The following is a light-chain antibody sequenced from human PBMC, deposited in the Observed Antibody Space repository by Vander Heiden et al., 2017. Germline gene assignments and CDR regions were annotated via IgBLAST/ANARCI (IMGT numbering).Light chain of an antibody. CDR2: AAS. CDR1: QSISSE. J-gene: IGKJ5*01. Sequence: DIQLSHSPSSLSASVGDRVTITCRASQSISSELNWYQQKPGKAPKLLIYAASSLQSGVPSRSSGSGSGTDFTLTISSLQPEDFATYYCQQSYSTPPAFGQGTRLEIK. CDR3: QQSYSTPPA. V-gene: IGKV1-39*01.